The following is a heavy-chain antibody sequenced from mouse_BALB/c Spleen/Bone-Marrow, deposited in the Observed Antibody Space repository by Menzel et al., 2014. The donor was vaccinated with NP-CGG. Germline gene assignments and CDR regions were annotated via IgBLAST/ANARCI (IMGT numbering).Heavy chain of an antibody. J-gene: IGHJ3*01. V-gene: IGHV14-3*02. CDR2: IDPANGNT. D-gene: IGHD1-1*01. Sequence: VQLQQSGAELVKPGASVKLFCTASGFNIKDTYMHWVKQRPEQGLEWIGRIDPANGNTKYDPKFQGKATITADTSSNTAYLQLSSLTSEDTAVYYCARSGDYGSSLAYWGQGTLVTVSA. CDR3: ARSGDYGSSLAY. CDR1: GFNIKDTY.